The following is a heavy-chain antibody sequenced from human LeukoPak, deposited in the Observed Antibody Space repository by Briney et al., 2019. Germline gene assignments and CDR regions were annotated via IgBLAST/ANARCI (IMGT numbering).Heavy chain of an antibody. Sequence: ASVKVSCKASGYTFTSYDINWVRQATGQGLQWMGWMNPNSGDTGYAQNFQGRISITRNTSISTAYMELSGLRSEDTAVYYCARDMRGAAAADDAFDIWGQGTMVTVSS. CDR1: GYTFTSYD. CDR3: ARDMRGAAAADDAFDI. V-gene: IGHV1-8*01. D-gene: IGHD6-13*01. J-gene: IGHJ3*02. CDR2: MNPNSGDT.